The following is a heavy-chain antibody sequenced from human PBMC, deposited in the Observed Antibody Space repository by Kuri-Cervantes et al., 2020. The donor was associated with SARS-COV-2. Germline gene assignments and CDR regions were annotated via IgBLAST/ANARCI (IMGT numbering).Heavy chain of an antibody. V-gene: IGHV3-30*18. CDR3: AKDIGTRSTNFVTYDY. D-gene: IGHD2/OR15-2a*01. CDR1: GFIFSNYG. CDR2: TSYDGSNA. Sequence: GGSLRLSCAASGFIFSNYGMHWVRQSPGKGLEWVASTSYDGSNAYYADSVRGRFTVSRDNSKNTLSLQMNDLRAEDTAVYYCAKDIGTRSTNFVTYDYWGQGDLVTVSS. J-gene: IGHJ4*02.